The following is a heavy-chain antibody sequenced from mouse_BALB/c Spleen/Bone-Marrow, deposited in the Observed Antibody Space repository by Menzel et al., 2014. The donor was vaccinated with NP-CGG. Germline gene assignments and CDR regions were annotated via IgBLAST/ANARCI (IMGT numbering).Heavy chain of an antibody. Sequence: VQLKQSGPELMKPGASVKIFCKASGYSFTSYYMHWVKQSHGKSLEWIGYIDPFNGGTSYNQKFKGKATLTVDKSSNTAYMHLSSLTSEDSAVYYCARAYDFLDYWGQGSTLTVSS. CDR1: GYSFTSYY. V-gene: IGHV1S135*01. D-gene: IGHD2-4*01. J-gene: IGHJ2*01. CDR2: IDPFNGGT. CDR3: ARAYDFLDY.